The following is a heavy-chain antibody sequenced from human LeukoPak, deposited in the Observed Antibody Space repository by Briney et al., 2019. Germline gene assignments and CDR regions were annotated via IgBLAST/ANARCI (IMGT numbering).Heavy chain of an antibody. CDR3: ARDQGYFQH. V-gene: IGHV4-59*01. Sequence: SETLSLTCSVSGVSISSYYWSWIRQPPGKGLEWIGYIYYSGSTNYNPSLKSRVTISVDTSKNQFSLKLSSVTAADTAVYYCARDQGYFQHWGQGTLDTVSS. J-gene: IGHJ1*01. CDR1: GVSISSYY. CDR2: IYYSGST.